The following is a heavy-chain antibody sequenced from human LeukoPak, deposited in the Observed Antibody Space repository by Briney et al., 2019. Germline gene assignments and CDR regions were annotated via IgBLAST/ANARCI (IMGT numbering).Heavy chain of an antibody. CDR2: IYSGGST. D-gene: IGHD1-26*01. CDR1: GFTFSSYG. CDR3: ARVSLSGSYFDY. J-gene: IGHJ4*02. Sequence: GGSLRLSCAASGFTFSSYGMHWVRQAPGKGLEWVSVIYSGGSTYYADSVKGRFTISRDNSKNTLYLQMNSLRAEDTAVYYCARVSLSGSYFDYWGQGTLVTVSS. V-gene: IGHV3-53*01.